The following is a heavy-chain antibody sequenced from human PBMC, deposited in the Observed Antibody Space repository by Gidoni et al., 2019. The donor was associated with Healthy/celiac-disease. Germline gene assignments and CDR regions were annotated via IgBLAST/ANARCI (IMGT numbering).Heavy chain of an antibody. V-gene: IGHV3-23*01. Sequence: EVQLLESGGGLVQPGGSLRLSCAASGFTFSSYAMSWVRQAPGKGLEWVSAISGSGGSTYYADSVKGRFTISRDNSKNTLYLQMNSLRAEDTAVYYCAKPTTDLRFLEWLLGGGWGQGTLVTVSS. CDR3: AKPTTDLRFLEWLLGGG. CDR2: ISGSGGST. J-gene: IGHJ4*02. CDR1: GFTFSSYA. D-gene: IGHD3-3*01.